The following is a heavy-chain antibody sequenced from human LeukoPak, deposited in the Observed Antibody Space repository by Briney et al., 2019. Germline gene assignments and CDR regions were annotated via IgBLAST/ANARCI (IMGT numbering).Heavy chain of an antibody. CDR3: ARGVPAAKASWFDP. D-gene: IGHD2-2*01. CDR2: IYYSGST. CDR1: GVSISSSSYY. J-gene: IGHJ5*02. Sequence: SETLSLTCTVSGVSISSSSYYGGWIRQPPGKGLEWIGSIYYSGSTYYNPSLKSRVTISVDTSKNQFSLKLSSVTAADTAVYYCARGVPAAKASWFDPWGQGTLVTVSS. V-gene: IGHV4-39*07.